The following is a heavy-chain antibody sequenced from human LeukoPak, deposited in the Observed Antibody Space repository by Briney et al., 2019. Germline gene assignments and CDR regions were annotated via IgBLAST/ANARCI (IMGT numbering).Heavy chain of an antibody. CDR3: ARGRYDILTGYLPHYYYYGMDV. CDR2: IYYSGST. J-gene: IGHJ6*02. D-gene: IGHD3-9*01. Sequence: SETLSLTCTVSGGSISSGGYYWSWIRQHPGKGLEWIGYIYYSGSTYYNPSLKSRVTISVDTSKNQFSLKLSSVTAADTAVYYCARGRYDILTGYLPHYYYYGMDVWGQGTTVTVSS. V-gene: IGHV4-31*03. CDR1: GGSISSGGYY.